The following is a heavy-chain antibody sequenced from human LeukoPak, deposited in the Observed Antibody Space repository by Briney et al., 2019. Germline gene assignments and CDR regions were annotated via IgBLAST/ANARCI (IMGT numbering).Heavy chain of an antibody. Sequence: SETLSLTCTVSGGSISSGSYYWSWIRQPAGKGLEWIGRIYTSGSTNYNPSLKSRITISLDTSKNQFSLKLSSVTAADTAVYYCAREEKTLRFLEWPNWFDPWGQGTLVTVSS. D-gene: IGHD3-3*01. J-gene: IGHJ5*02. V-gene: IGHV4-61*02. CDR3: AREEKTLRFLEWPNWFDP. CDR2: IYTSGST. CDR1: GGSISSGSYY.